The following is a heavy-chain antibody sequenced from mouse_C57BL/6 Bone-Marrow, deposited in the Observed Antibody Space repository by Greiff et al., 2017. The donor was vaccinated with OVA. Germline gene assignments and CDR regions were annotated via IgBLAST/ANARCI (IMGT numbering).Heavy chain of an antibody. D-gene: IGHD1-1*01. CDR3: ARRDYGSSYSLYWYFDV. Sequence: VQLQQPGAELVRPGTSVKLSCKASGYTFTSYWMHWVKQRPGQGLEWIGVIDPSDSYNNYNQKFKGKATLTVDKSSSTASMQLSSLTSEDSAVYYCARRDYGSSYSLYWYFDVWGTGTTVTVSS. CDR2: IDPSDSYN. J-gene: IGHJ1*03. CDR1: GYTFTSYW. V-gene: IGHV1-59*01.